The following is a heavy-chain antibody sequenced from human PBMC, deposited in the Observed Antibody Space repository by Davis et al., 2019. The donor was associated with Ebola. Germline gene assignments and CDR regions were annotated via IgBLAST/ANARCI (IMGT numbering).Heavy chain of an antibody. CDR2: ISSSTNYI. CDR3: AKEYGSGSYFGYGDY. J-gene: IGHJ4*02. V-gene: IGHV3-21*04. Sequence: GGSLRLSCEASGFTFSRYNMNWVRQPPGKGLEWVSSISSSTNYIYYADSVKGRFTISRDNSKNTLYLQMNSLRAEDTAVYYCAKEYGSGSYFGYGDYWGQGTLLTVSS. CDR1: GFTFSRYN. D-gene: IGHD3-10*01.